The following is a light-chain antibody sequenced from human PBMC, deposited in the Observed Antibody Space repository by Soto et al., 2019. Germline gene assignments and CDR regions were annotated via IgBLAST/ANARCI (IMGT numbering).Light chain of an antibody. CDR2: GAS. CDR3: QQYNSWVT. CDR1: QSISTT. Sequence: EIVLTQSPVTLSVSPGERATLSCRASQSISTTLVWYQQNPGQAPRRLIYGASTRATGVPARFSGSGSGTEFTLTISSLQSEDFAVYYCQQYNSWVTFGGGTKVEIK. V-gene: IGKV3-15*01. J-gene: IGKJ4*01.